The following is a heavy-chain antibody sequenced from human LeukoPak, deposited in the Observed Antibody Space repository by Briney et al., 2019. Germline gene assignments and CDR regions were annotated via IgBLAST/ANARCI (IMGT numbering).Heavy chain of an antibody. D-gene: IGHD2-2*02. CDR3: ARDRRYCSSTSCYIQGGIDY. J-gene: IGHJ4*02. V-gene: IGHV1-2*02. CDR2: INPNSGGT. CDR1: GYTFTGYY. Sequence: EASVKVSCKASGYTFTGYYMHWVRQAPGQGLEWMGWINPNSGGTNYAQKFQGRVTMTRDTSISTAYMELSRLRSDDTAVYYCARDRRYCSSTSCYIQGGIDYWGQGTLVTVSS.